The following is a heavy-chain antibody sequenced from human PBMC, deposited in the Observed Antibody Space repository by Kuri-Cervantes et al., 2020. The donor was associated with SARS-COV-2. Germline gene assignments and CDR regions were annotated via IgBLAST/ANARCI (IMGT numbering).Heavy chain of an antibody. CDR3: SRSRVPGAAAL. J-gene: IGHJ3*01. D-gene: IGHD2-2*01. CDR2: IFHSGTT. CDR1: LYSISSGYY. V-gene: IGHV4-38-2*01. Sequence: SQTLSLTCAVSLYSISSGYYWDGIRQSPGKGPAWIGSIFHSGTTYYNPSLRSRVYISLDTSKNQFFLNVTSVTAADTAVYYCSRSRVPGAAALWGQGTMVTVSS.